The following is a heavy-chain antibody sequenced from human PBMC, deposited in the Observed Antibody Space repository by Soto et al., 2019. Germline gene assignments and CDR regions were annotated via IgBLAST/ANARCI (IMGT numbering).Heavy chain of an antibody. V-gene: IGHV2-5*01. J-gene: IGHJ5*02. CDR2: IYWNDDK. CDR3: AHRRGSYYDILTGSRFDP. D-gene: IGHD3-9*01. CDR1: GFSLSTSGVG. Sequence: SGPTLVNPTQPLTLTCTFSGFSLSTSGVGVGWIRQPPGKALEWLALIYWNDDKRYSPSLKSRLTITKATSKNQVVLTMTNMDPVDTATYYCAHRRGSYYDILTGSRFDPWGQGTLVTVSS.